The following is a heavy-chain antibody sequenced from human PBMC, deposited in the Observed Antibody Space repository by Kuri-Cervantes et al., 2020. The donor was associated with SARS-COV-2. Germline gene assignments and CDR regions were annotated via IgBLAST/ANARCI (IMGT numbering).Heavy chain of an antibody. CDR3: AKDGSVTKVARTTYYYYHYMDV. CDR2: VSWNGSRT. Sequence: GESLKISCAAPGFTFSNAWTSWVRQAPGKGLEWVSGVSWNGSRTHYADSVKGRFIISRDNSRNTLYLQMNSLSAADTAVYYCAKDGSVTKVARTTYYYYHYMDVWGKGTAVTVSS. CDR1: GFTFSNAW. V-gene: IGHV3-19*01. D-gene: IGHD4-23*01. J-gene: IGHJ6*03.